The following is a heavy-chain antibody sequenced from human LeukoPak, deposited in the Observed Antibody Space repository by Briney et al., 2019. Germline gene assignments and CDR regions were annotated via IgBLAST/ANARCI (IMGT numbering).Heavy chain of an antibody. J-gene: IGHJ4*02. CDR3: QREGSNDSLDY. CDR2: KTPNTSNT. Sequence: ASVKVSCKTSGYTFTNYDIHWVRQATGQRLEWMGWKTPNTSNTGYSQKFQGRVTMTRNTSLSTAYMELSSLTSEDTAIYYRQREGSNDSLDYSGQGTLVTVSS. D-gene: IGHD3-3*01. V-gene: IGHV1-8*01. CDR1: GYTFTNYD.